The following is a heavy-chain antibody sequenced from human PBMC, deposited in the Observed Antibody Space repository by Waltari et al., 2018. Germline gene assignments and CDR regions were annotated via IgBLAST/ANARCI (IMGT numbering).Heavy chain of an antibody. CDR2: IMTDGSEE. CDR3: ARDQWFAFDI. J-gene: IGHJ3*02. V-gene: IGHV3-7*01. Sequence: EVQLVESGGGLVQPGGSLRLSCAASGFTLSSYWMSWVRQAPGKGVKWVANIMTDGSEEYYVDSVRGRFTIARDNAKNSLFLQMNSLRPEDTAVYYCARDQWFAFDIWGQGTMVTVSS. CDR1: GFTLSSYW. D-gene: IGHD3-22*01.